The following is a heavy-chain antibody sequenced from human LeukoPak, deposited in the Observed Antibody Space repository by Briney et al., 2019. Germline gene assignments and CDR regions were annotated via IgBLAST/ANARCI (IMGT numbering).Heavy chain of an antibody. J-gene: IGHJ5*02. CDR3: ARDRKEGFDP. CDR2: IYSGGST. Sequence: RGSLRLSCAASGFIFSDYYMSWVRQAPGKGLEWVSVIYSGGSTYYADSVKGRFTISRDNSKNTLYLQMNSLRAEDTAVYYCARDRKEGFDPWGQGTLVTVSS. V-gene: IGHV3-53*01. CDR1: GFIFSDYY. D-gene: IGHD1-14*01.